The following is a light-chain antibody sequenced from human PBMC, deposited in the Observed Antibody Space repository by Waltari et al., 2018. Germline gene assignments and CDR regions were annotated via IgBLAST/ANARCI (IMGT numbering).Light chain of an antibody. Sequence: DIQMTQSPSTLSASVGDRVIISCWASQSISTWLAWYQKKPGKAPKHLISKASTLETGVPSRFSGSGSGTAFTLTISSLQPDDFATYYCQQYNGLSYTFGQGTKLEIK. CDR1: QSISTW. CDR3: QQYNGLSYT. V-gene: IGKV1-5*03. J-gene: IGKJ2*01. CDR2: KAS.